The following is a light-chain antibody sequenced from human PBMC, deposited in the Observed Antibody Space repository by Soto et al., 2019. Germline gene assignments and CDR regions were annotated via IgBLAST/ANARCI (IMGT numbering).Light chain of an antibody. CDR3: QQSYNTPYT. V-gene: IGKV1-39*01. CDR1: QSITSY. CDR2: AAS. Sequence: DIQMTQSPSSLSASVGDRVTITCRASQSITSYLNWYQQKPGKAPKLLIYAASSLKSGVPSRFSGSGSGTDFTLTLSRLQPEDFATYFCQQSYNTPYTCGQGTNLEIK. J-gene: IGKJ2*01.